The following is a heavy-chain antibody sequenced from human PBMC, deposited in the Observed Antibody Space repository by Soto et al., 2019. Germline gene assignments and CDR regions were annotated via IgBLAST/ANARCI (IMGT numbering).Heavy chain of an antibody. CDR1: GGSISSYY. CDR2: IYYSGST. Sequence: PSETLSLTCTDSGGSISSYYWSWIRQPPGKGLEWIGYIYYSGSTNYNPSLKSRVTISIDTSKNQFSLKLSSVTAADTAFYYCARGRYTYGPDYWGQGTLVTVSS. CDR3: ARGRYTYGPDY. V-gene: IGHV4-59*01. J-gene: IGHJ4*02. D-gene: IGHD5-18*01.